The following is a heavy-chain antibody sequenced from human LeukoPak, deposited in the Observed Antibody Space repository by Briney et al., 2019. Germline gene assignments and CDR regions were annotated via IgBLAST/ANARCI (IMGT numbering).Heavy chain of an antibody. J-gene: IGHJ4*02. CDR1: GFTFSSYT. CDR2: IGGGGGST. Sequence: PGGSLRLSCAASGFTFSSYTMSWVRQVPGKGLEWVSAIGGGGGSTYYADSVKGRFTISRDNSKNTLSLQMNSLRAEDTALYYCASQGGVGGYWGQGTLVTVSS. V-gene: IGHV3-23*01. CDR3: ASQGGVGGY. D-gene: IGHD2-8*02.